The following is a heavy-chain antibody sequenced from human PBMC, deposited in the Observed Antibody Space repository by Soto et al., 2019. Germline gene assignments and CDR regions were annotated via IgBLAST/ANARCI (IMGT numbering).Heavy chain of an antibody. J-gene: IGHJ4*02. V-gene: IGHV3-48*04. CDR1: GFSFNTYA. CDR2: ISSSSSRI. D-gene: IGHD6-25*01. Sequence: EVQLVESGGGLIQPGGSLRLSCAASGFSFNTYAMNGVRQAPGKGLEGISYISSSSSRIYYADSVKGRFTLSRDNAKNSLYLQMNSLRAEDTAVYYWASDPGIAAAGLDYWVQGTLVTVSS. CDR3: ASDPGIAAAGLDY.